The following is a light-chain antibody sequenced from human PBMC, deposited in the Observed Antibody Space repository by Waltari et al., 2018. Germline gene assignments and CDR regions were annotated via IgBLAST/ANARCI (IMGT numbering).Light chain of an antibody. CDR2: AAS. V-gene: IGKV1-39*01. J-gene: IGKJ1*01. CDR1: PSISSY. CDR3: QQSYSTSWT. Sequence: DIQMTQSPSSLSASVGDRVTITCRASPSISSYLNWYQQKPGKAPKLLIYAASSLQSGVPSSFSGSGSGTDFTLTISSLQPEDFATYYCQQSYSTSWTFGQGTKVEIK.